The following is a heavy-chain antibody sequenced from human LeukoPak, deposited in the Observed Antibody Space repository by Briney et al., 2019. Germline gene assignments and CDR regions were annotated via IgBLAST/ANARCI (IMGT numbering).Heavy chain of an antibody. Sequence: GGSLRLSCAASGFTFSSYWMHWVRQAPGKGLVWVSRINSDGSSTSYADSVKGRFTISRDNAKNTLYPQMNSLRAEDTAVYYCARVGEDIVADYYGMDVWGKGTTVTVSS. CDR3: ARVGEDIVADYYGMDV. D-gene: IGHD5-12*01. CDR1: GFTFSSYW. CDR2: INSDGSST. V-gene: IGHV3-74*01. J-gene: IGHJ6*04.